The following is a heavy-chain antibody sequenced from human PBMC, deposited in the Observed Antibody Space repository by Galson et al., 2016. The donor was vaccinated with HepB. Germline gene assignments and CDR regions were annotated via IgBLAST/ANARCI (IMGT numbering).Heavy chain of an antibody. Sequence: QSGAEVKKPGESLKISCKASGYSFTSFWIGWVRQMPGKGLELMGIIYPGNSHTIYSPTFQGQVTISADKSITTAYLQWSSLKASDTAIYYCAGQGGTSFDYWGPGTLVTVSS. D-gene: IGHD2-2*01. V-gene: IGHV5-51*01. J-gene: IGHJ4*02. CDR2: IYPGNSHT. CDR3: AGQGGTSFDY. CDR1: GYSFTSFW.